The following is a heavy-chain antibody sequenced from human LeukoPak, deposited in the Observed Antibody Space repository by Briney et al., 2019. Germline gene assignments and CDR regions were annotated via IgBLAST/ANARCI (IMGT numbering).Heavy chain of an antibody. J-gene: IGHJ4*02. V-gene: IGHV1-69*13. CDR3: ARGRTYYYGSGSYSPLDY. D-gene: IGHD3-10*01. Sequence: SVKVSCKASGGTFSSYATSWVRQAPGQGLEWMGGIIPIFGTANYAQKFQGRVTITADESTSTAYMELSSLRSEDTAVYYCARGRTYYYGSGSYSPLDYWGQGTLVTVSS. CDR2: IIPIFGTA. CDR1: GGTFSSYA.